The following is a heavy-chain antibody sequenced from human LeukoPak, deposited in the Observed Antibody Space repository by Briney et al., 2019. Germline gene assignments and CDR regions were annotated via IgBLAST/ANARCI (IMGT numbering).Heavy chain of an antibody. Sequence: GASVEVSCKASGYTFTSYYMHWVRQAPGQGLEWMGIINPSGGSTSYAQKFQGRVTMTRDTSTSTVYMELSSLRSEDTAVYYCARDRTKGVAYYYDSSDVAAFDIWGQGTMVTVSS. CDR2: INPSGGST. CDR1: GYTFTSYY. V-gene: IGHV1-46*01. CDR3: ARDRTKGVAYYYDSSDVAAFDI. J-gene: IGHJ3*02. D-gene: IGHD3-22*01.